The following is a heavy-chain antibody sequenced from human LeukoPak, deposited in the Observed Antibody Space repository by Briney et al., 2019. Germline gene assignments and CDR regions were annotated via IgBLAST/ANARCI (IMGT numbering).Heavy chain of an antibody. CDR3: ARSVNIVVEYYFDY. D-gene: IGHD2-15*01. CDR2: ISYSGST. CDR1: GGSISSSSYF. Sequence: SETLSLTCTVSGGSISSSSYFWGWIRQPPGKGLEWIGSISYSGSTYSNPSLKSRVTISVGTSKNQFSLKLNSVTAADTAVYYCARSVNIVVEYYFDYWGQGTLVTVSS. V-gene: IGHV4-39*01. J-gene: IGHJ4*02.